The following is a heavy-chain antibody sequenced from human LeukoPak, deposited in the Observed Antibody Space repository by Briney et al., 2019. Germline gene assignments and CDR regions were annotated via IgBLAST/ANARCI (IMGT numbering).Heavy chain of an antibody. V-gene: IGHV1-69*01. J-gene: IGHJ6*02. CDR1: GGTFSSYA. CDR3: ARSGYSSGYYYGMDV. D-gene: IGHD6-19*01. CDR2: IIPMFGTA. Sequence: ASVKVSCKASGGTFSSYAISWVRQAPGRGLEWMGGIIPMFGTAKYAQKFQGRVTITADESTSTAYMELRSLRFEDTAVYYCARSGYSSGYYYGMDVWGQGTTVTVSS.